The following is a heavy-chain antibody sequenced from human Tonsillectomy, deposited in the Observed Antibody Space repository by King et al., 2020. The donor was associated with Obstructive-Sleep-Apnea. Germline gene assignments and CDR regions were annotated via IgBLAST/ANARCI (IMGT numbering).Heavy chain of an antibody. CDR3: ARQATAYCGGDCYSNWFDP. CDR1: GGSISSYY. Sequence: VQLQESGPGLVKPSETLSLTCTVSGGSISSYYWSWIRQPPGKGLEWIGYIYYSGSTNYNPSLKSRVTISVDTSKNQFSLKLSPVTAADTAVYYCARQATAYCGGDCYSNWFDPWGQGTLVTVSS. CDR2: IYYSGST. V-gene: IGHV4-59*08. D-gene: IGHD2-21*02. J-gene: IGHJ5*02.